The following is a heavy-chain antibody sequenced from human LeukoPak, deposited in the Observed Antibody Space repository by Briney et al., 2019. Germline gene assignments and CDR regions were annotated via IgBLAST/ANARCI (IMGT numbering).Heavy chain of an antibody. Sequence: GESLKIFCKGSGYRFTNYWIGWVRQMPGKGLEWMGLIYPDDSDTRYSPSFQGQVTISADKSISTAYLQWSSLKASDTAMYYCAIGGDSTTSCYRCFDYWGQGTLVTVSS. CDR3: AIGGDSTTSCYRCFDY. J-gene: IGHJ4*02. V-gene: IGHV5-51*01. CDR1: GYRFTNYW. D-gene: IGHD2-2*02. CDR2: IYPDDSDT.